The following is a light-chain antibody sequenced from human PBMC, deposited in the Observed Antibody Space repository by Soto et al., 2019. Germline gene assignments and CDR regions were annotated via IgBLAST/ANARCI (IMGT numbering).Light chain of an antibody. J-gene: IGKJ1*01. CDR1: QSISSW. V-gene: IGKV1-5*03. Sequence: DIQMTQSPSTLSASVGDRVTITCRASQSISSWLAWYQQKPGKAPKLLIYKASSLESGDPSRFSGSGSGTEFTLTISRLQPDDFANYYCQQYTSSPTFGQGTKVEIK. CDR2: KAS. CDR3: QQYTSSPT.